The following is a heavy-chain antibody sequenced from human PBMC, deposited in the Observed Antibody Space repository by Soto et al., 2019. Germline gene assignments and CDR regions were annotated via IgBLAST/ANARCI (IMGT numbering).Heavy chain of an antibody. D-gene: IGHD3-10*01. J-gene: IGHJ4*02. CDR2: IYYSGST. V-gene: IGHV4-30-4*01. Sequence: QVQLQESGPGLVKPSQTLSLTCTVSGGSISSGDYYWSWVRQPPGKGLEWIGFIYYSGSTYYNPSRKSRVTISVDTSKNQFSLKLSSVTAADTAVYYCARWWFGELFDYWGQGTLVTVSS. CDR3: ARWWFGELFDY. CDR1: GGSISSGDYY.